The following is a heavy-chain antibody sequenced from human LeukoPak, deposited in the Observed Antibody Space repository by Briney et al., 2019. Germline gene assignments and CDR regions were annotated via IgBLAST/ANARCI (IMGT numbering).Heavy chain of an antibody. CDR2: MYPPLYHGGNT. CDR3: AISIGYSYGDDAFDV. V-gene: IGHV4-38-2*01. Sequence: SETLSLTCAVSGGSISSNFYWGWVRQSPGIGLQWIATMYPPLYHGGNTFYSPSLKSRVTMSLDKSQNQFSLKLHSVTATGTAVYYCAISIGYSYGDDAFDVWGPGTGVTVSS. CDR1: GGSISSNFY. J-gene: IGHJ3*01. D-gene: IGHD5-18*01.